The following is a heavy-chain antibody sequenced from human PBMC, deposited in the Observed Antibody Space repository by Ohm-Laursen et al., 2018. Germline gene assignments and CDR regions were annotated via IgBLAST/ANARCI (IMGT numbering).Heavy chain of an antibody. J-gene: IGHJ6*02. Sequence: SLRLSCAASGFTFDDYAMHWVRQAPGRGLEWVSGISWNSGYIGYADSVKGRFTIPRDNAKNSLYLQMNSLRAEDTAVYYCGRRYAMDVWGQGTTVTVS. CDR2: ISWNSGYI. CDR1: GFTFDDYA. CDR3: GRRYAMDV. V-gene: IGHV3-9*01.